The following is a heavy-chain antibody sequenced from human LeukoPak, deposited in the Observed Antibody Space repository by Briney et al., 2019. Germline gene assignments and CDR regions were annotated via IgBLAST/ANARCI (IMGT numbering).Heavy chain of an antibody. Sequence: SGTLSLTCGVSGGSITNTNYWTWVRQPPGKGLEWIGEVNLQGSTNYNPSLMGRVAISVDTSENHISLQLTSVTAADTAVYYCAREGGPYRPLDYSGQGTLGTGSS. CDR3: AREGGPYRPLDY. CDR2: VNLQGST. J-gene: IGHJ4*02. V-gene: IGHV4-4*02. CDR1: GGSITNTNY.